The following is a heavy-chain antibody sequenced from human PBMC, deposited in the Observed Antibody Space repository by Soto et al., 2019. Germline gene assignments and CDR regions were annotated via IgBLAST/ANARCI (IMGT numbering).Heavy chain of an antibody. V-gene: IGHV3-11*01. CDR2: ISSSGSTI. CDR1: GFIFRDYY. CDR3: AKWEGAMDV. J-gene: IGHJ6*02. D-gene: IGHD1-26*01. Sequence: QVQLVESGGGLVKPGGSLRLSCAASGFIFRDYYMSWIRQAPGKGLEGIPYISSSGSTIYIADYVKGRFTISRNNAKNSLYLQMNFLRAEDAALYYCAKWEGAMDVWGHGTTVTVSS.